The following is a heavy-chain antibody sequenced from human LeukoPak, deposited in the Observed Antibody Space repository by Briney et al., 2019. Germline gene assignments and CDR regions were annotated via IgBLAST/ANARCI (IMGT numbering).Heavy chain of an antibody. D-gene: IGHD6-6*01. CDR2: IIPIFGTA. J-gene: IGHJ6*02. CDR1: GGTFSSYT. CDR3: ARGRYSSSINSMDV. V-gene: IGHV1-69*13. Sequence: SVKVSCKASGGTFSSYTISWVRQAPGQGLEWMGGIIPIFGTANYAQKFQGRVTITADESTSTAYMELSSLGSEDTAVYYCARGRYSSSINSMDVWGQGTTVTVSS.